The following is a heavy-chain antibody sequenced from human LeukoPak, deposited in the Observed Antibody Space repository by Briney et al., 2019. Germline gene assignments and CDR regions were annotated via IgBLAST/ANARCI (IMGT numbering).Heavy chain of an antibody. J-gene: IGHJ6*02. V-gene: IGHV4-4*07. CDR2: IYTSGST. D-gene: IGHD4-17*01. CDR1: GGSISSYY. Sequence: NSSETLSLTCTVSGGSISSYYWSWIRQPAGKGLEWIGRIYTSGSTNYNPSLKSRVTISVDTSKNQFSLKLSSVTAADTAVYYCARGYGDYLLPYYYYYGMDVWGQGTTVTVSS. CDR3: ARGYGDYLLPYYYYYGMDV.